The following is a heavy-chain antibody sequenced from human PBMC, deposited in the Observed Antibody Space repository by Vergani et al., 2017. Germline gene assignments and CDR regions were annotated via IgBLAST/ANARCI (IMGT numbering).Heavy chain of an antibody. D-gene: IGHD6-19*01. CDR3: ARGRGQWLGLGGYFDY. CDR1: GGSFSGYY. V-gene: IGHV4-34*01. CDR2: INHSGST. J-gene: IGHJ4*02. Sequence: QVQLQQWGAGLLKPSETLSLTCAVYGGSFSGYYWSWIRQPPGKGLEWIGEINHSGSTNYNPSLKSRVTISVDTSKNQSSLKLSSVTAADTAVYYCARGRGQWLGLGGYFDYWGQGTLVTVSS.